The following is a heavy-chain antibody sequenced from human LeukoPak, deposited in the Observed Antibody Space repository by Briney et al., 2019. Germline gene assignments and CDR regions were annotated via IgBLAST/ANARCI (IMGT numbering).Heavy chain of an antibody. J-gene: IGHJ4*02. D-gene: IGHD4-11*01. Sequence: GYIYYSGSTNYNPSLKSRVTISLDTSKNQFSLGLTSVTAADTAIYYCARDTVTLAGDLFDYWGRGTLVTVSS. CDR2: IYYSGST. V-gene: IGHV4-31*02. CDR3: ARDTVTLAGDLFDY.